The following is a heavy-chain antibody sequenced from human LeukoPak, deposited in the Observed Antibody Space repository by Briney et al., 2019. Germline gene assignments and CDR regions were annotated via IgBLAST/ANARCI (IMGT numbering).Heavy chain of an antibody. Sequence: PGGSLRLSCAASGFIFSSYGMHWVRQAPGKGLEWVAVIWYDGSNKYYADSVKGRFTISRDNSKNTLYLQMNSLRAEDTAVYYCAREGHGDYGLDYWGQGTLVTVSS. CDR2: IWYDGSNK. CDR3: AREGHGDYGLDY. V-gene: IGHV3-33*01. CDR1: GFIFSSYG. J-gene: IGHJ4*02. D-gene: IGHD4-17*01.